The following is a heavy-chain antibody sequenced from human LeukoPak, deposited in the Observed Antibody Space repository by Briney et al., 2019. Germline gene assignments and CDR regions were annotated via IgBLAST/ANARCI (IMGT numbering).Heavy chain of an antibody. CDR3: AKDPGVDGDYFYY. J-gene: IGHJ4*02. CDR2: ISYDGSNK. Sequence: GGSLRLTCAASGFTFSSNGSHLVRKAPGKGLGWVAVISYDGSNKYYADSVKGRFTISRDNSKNTLYLQMNSLRAEDTAVYYCAKDPGVDGDYFYYWGQGTLVTVSS. V-gene: IGHV3-30*18. D-gene: IGHD5/OR15-5a*01. CDR1: GFTFSSNG.